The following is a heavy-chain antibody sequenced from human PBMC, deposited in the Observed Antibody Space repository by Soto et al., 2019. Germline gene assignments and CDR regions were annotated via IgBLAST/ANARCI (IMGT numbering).Heavy chain of an antibody. Sequence: GGSLRLSCAASGFTFSSYSMNWVRQAPGKGLEWVAYISSGSSTICYADAVKGRFTISRDNAKNSLYLQMNSLREEDTAVYYCAREEYYYDSSGYYGGDYWGQGTLVTVS. D-gene: IGHD3-22*01. CDR1: GFTFSSYS. CDR3: AREEYYYDSSGYYGGDY. CDR2: ISSGSSTI. J-gene: IGHJ4*02. V-gene: IGHV3-48*02.